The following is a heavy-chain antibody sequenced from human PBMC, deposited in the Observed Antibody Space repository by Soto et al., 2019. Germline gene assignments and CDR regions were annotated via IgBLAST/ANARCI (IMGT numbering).Heavy chain of an antibody. J-gene: IGHJ6*02. CDR2: VSYDGSHI. V-gene: IGHV3-30-3*01. Sequence: QVQLVESGGGVVQPGRSLRLSCAASGFTFSNYALHWVRQAPGKSLEWVAVVSYDGSHIYYADSAKGRFTISRDNSKNTLDLQMTSLRPEDTAVYYCAGNMDTAMATYYYGLDVWAQGTTVTVSS. D-gene: IGHD5-18*01. CDR1: GFTFSNYA. CDR3: AGNMDTAMATYYYGLDV.